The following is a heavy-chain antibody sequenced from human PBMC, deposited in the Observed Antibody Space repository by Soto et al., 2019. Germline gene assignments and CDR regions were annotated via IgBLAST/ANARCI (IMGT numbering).Heavy chain of an antibody. J-gene: IGHJ6*02. Sequence: SVKVSCKASGGTFSSYAISWVRQAPGQGLEWMGGIIPIFGTANYAQKFQGRVTITADESTSTAYMELSSLRSEDTAVYYCARAYCGGDCYLPTYYYYYCGMDVWGQGTTVTVSS. CDR3: ARAYCGGDCYLPTYYYYYCGMDV. CDR2: IIPIFGTA. CDR1: GGTFSSYA. D-gene: IGHD2-21*02. V-gene: IGHV1-69*13.